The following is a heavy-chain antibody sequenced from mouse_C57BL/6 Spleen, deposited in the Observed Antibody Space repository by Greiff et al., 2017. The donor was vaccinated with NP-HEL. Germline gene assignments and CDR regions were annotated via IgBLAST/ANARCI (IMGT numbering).Heavy chain of an antibody. V-gene: IGHV3-6*01. J-gene: IGHJ3*01. Sequence: EVKLQESGPGLVKPSQSLSLTCSVTGYSITSGYYWNWIRQSPGNKLEWMGYISYDGSNNYNPSLKNRISITRDTSKNQFFLKLNSVTTEDTATYYCARGGTTGFAYWGQGTLVTVSA. CDR2: ISYDGSN. CDR1: GYSITSGYY. D-gene: IGHD1-1*01. CDR3: ARGGTTGFAY.